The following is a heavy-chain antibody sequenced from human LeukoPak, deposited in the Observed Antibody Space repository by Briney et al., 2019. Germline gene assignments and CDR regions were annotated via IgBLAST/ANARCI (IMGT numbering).Heavy chain of an antibody. Sequence: SETLSLTCTVSGGSISSYYWSWIRQPPGKGLEWIGYIDYSGSTNYNPSLKSRVTISVDTSKNQFSLKLGSVTAADTAVYYCARIGYGGYSSGWYVDYWGQGTLVTVSS. J-gene: IGHJ4*02. V-gene: IGHV4-59*01. CDR2: IDYSGST. CDR3: ARIGYGGYSSGWYVDY. D-gene: IGHD6-19*01. CDR1: GGSISSYY.